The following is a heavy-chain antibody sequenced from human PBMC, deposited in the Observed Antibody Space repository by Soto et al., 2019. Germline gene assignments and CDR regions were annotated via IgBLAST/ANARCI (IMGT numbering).Heavy chain of an antibody. D-gene: IGHD3-22*01. Sequence: QVQLQESGPGLVKPSQTLSLTCTVSGGSIRSGGYYWSWIRQHPGKGLEWIGYIYYSGSTYYNPSLESRVTISVDTAKNHFSLKLSSVTAADTAVYYCARDRSYDTCGYPPASDYWGQGTLVTVSS. CDR2: IYYSGST. V-gene: IGHV4-31*03. J-gene: IGHJ4*02. CDR3: ARDRSYDTCGYPPASDY. CDR1: GGSIRSGGYY.